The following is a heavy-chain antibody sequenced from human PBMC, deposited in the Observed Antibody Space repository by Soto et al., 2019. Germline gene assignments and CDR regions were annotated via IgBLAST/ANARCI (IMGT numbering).Heavy chain of an antibody. CDR3: ARGIRLRLAPDYYYYYMDV. D-gene: IGHD3-22*01. V-gene: IGHV1-8*01. CDR1: GYTFTSYD. Sequence: GASVKVSCKASGYTFTSYDINWVRQATGQGLEWMGWMNPNSGNTGYAQKFQGRVTMTRNTSISTAYMELSNLRSEDTAVYYCARGIRLRLAPDYYYYYMDVWGKGTTVTVSS. J-gene: IGHJ6*03. CDR2: MNPNSGNT.